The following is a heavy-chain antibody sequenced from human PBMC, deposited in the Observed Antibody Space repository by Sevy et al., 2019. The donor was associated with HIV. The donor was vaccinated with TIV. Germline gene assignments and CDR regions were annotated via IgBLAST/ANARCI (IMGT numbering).Heavy chain of an antibody. Sequence: GGSLRLSCAASGFTFSSYWMSWVRQAPGKGLEWVANIKQDGSEKYYVDSVKGRFTISRDNAKNSLYLQMNSLRAEDTAVYYCARDRVSGGYSLFDYWGQGTLVTVSS. CDR3: ARDRVSGGYSLFDY. CDR2: IKQDGSEK. V-gene: IGHV3-7*01. D-gene: IGHD1-26*01. CDR1: GFTFSSYW. J-gene: IGHJ4*02.